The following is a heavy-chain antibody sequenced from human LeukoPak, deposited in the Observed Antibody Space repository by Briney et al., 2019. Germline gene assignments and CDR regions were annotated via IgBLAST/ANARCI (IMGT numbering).Heavy chain of an antibody. CDR3: AKDAYDYDSRCPDY. CDR1: GFTFSSFG. CDR2: IPYAGSNI. J-gene: IGHJ4*02. D-gene: IGHD3-22*01. Sequence: GGSLRLSCAASGFTFSSFGMHWVRQAPGKGLEWVAVIPYAGSNIFYADSVKGRFTISRDNSKKTVYLQMNSLRAEDTAVYYCAKDAYDYDSRCPDYWGQGTLVTVSS. V-gene: IGHV3-30*18.